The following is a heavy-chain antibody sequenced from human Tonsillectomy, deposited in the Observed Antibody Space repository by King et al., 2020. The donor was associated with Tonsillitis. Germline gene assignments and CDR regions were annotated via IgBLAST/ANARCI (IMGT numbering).Heavy chain of an antibody. V-gene: IGHV4-39*01. D-gene: IGHD6-19*01. Sequence: QLQESGPGLVKPSETLSLTCTVSSGSISSASYYWGWIRLPPGMGLEWIGSVYYSGSTYYNPSLKSRVTLSVEPSQNQFSLKLSSVTAADTAVYYCARIQWLANYYYYYMDVWGKGTTVTVSS. CDR2: VYYSGST. J-gene: IGHJ6*03. CDR3: ARIQWLANYYYYYMDV. CDR1: SGSISSASYY.